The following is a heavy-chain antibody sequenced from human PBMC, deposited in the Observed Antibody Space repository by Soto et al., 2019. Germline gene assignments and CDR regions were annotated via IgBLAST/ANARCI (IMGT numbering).Heavy chain of an antibody. V-gene: IGHV3-43*01. CDR3: AKDEGAAVESPGD. Sequence: PGGSLGLSCAASGFIFDDFTMHWVRLVPGKGLQWVSYINWDGRIAMYADSVKGRFTISRDNTNNHLYLQMNSLRSDDTALYYCAKDEGAAVESPGDWGHGTLVTVSS. CDR1: GFIFDDFT. D-gene: IGHD6-13*01. CDR2: INWDGRIA. J-gene: IGHJ4*01.